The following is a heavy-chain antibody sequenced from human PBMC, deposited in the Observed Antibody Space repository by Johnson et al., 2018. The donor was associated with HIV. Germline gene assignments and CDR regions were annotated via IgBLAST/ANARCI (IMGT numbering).Heavy chain of an antibody. V-gene: IGHV3-7*05. CDR3: ARERLRAGAFDI. CDR1: GFTFSSYW. CDR2: IKQDGSEK. D-gene: IGHD6-13*01. Sequence: VQLVESGGGLVQPVRSLRLSCAASGFTFSSYWMSWVRQAPGKGLEWVANIKQDGSEKYYVDSVKGRFTITRDNAKNSLYLQMNSRRAEDTAVYYCARERLRAGAFDIWGQGTMVTVSS. J-gene: IGHJ3*02.